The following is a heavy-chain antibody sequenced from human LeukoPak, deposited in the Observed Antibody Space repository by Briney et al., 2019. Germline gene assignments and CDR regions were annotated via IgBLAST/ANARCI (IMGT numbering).Heavy chain of an antibody. Sequence: GGSLRLFCAASGFTFSDYYISWLRQAPGKGLEWVSCISSSGSAIYYADSVKGRFTISRDDAKNSLYLQMNSLRAEDTAVYYCATTVTTGCFDIWGEGAMLTVSS. J-gene: IGHJ3*02. V-gene: IGHV3-11*01. CDR3: ATTVTTGCFDI. D-gene: IGHD4-17*01. CDR2: ISSSGSAI. CDR1: GFTFSDYY.